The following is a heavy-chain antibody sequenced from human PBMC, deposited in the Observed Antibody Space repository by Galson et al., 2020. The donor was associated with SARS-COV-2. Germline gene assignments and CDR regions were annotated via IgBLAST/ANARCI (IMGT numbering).Heavy chain of an antibody. D-gene: IGHD6-13*01. CDR3: ARLPYSSSWRGWFDP. CDR2: IYPGDSDT. CDR1: GYSFTSYW. J-gene: IGHJ5*02. Sequence: GESLKISCKGSGYSFTSYWIGWVRQMPGKGLEWMGIIYPGDSDTRYSPSFQGQVTISADKSISTAYLQWSSLKASDTAMYYCARLPYSSSWRGWFDPWGQGTLVTVSS. V-gene: IGHV5-51*01.